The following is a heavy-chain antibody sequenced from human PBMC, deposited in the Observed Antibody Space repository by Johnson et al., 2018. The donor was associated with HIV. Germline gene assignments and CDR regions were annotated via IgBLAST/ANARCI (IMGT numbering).Heavy chain of an antibody. D-gene: IGHD3-22*01. J-gene: IGHJ3*02. CDR2: ISYDGSNK. V-gene: IGHV3-30*04. CDR1: GFTFSSYA. CDR3: ARVMAGSSGYRAFDI. Sequence: VQLLESGGGLVQPGGSLRLSCAASGFTFSSYAMHWVRQAPGKGLEWVAVISYDGSNKYYADSVKGRFTISRDNAKNSLYLQMNSLRAEDTALYYCARVMAGSSGYRAFDIWGQGTMVTVSS.